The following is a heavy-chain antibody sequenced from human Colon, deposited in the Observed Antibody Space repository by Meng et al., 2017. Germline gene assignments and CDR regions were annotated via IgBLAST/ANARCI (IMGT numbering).Heavy chain of an antibody. D-gene: IGHD3-9*01. V-gene: IGHV4-4*02. CDR2: IYHSGAT. J-gene: IGHJ4*02. CDR1: GGSISSIHW. Sequence: QGPWQEAGPGLVKPSGPLSLTCAVSGGSISSIHWWSWVRQPPGKGLEWIGEIYHSGATNYSPSLKSRVTISVDKSKNQFSLKLSSMTAADTAVYYCARGVDWAKSGNFWGQGTLVTVSS. CDR3: ARGVDWAKSGNF.